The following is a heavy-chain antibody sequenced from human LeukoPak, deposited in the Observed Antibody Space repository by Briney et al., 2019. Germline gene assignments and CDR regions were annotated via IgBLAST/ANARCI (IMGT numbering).Heavy chain of an antibody. CDR1: GGSISRGNW. CDR2: IYHSGST. J-gene: IGHJ4*02. CDR3: AKKAAASAADY. Sequence: SETLSLTCAVSGGSISRGNWWSWVRQPPGKGPEWIGEIYHSGSTNYNPSLKSRVTISVGTSKNQFSLKLSSVTAADTAVYYCAKKAAASAADYWGQGTLVTVSS. V-gene: IGHV4-4*02. D-gene: IGHD6-13*01.